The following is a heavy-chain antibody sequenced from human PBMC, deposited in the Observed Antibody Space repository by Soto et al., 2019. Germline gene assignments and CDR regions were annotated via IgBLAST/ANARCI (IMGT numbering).Heavy chain of an antibody. J-gene: IGHJ6*03. CDR1: GFTFSSYG. V-gene: IGHV3-30*18. CDR2: ISYDGSNK. Sequence: QVQLVESGGGVVQPGRSLRLSCAASGFTFSSYGMHWVRQAPGKGLEWVAVISYDGSNKYYADSVKGRFTISRDNSKNTLYLQMNSLRAEDTAVYYCAKDQRPPDYGDTDWYMDVWGKGTTATVSS. CDR3: AKDQRPPDYGDTDWYMDV. D-gene: IGHD4-17*01.